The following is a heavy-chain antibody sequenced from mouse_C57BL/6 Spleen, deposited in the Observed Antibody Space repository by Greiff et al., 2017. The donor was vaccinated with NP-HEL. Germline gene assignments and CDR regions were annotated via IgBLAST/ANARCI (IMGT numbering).Heavy chain of an antibody. V-gene: IGHV5-16*01. CDR3: ARDGYYVFAY. Sequence: VKVVESEGGLVQPGSSMKLSCTASGFTFSDYYMAWVRQVPEKGLEWVANINYDGSSTYYLDSLKSRFIISRDNAKNILYLQMSSLKSEDTATYYCARDGYYVFAYWGQGTLVTVSS. CDR2: INYDGSST. J-gene: IGHJ3*01. D-gene: IGHD2-3*01. CDR1: GFTFSDYY.